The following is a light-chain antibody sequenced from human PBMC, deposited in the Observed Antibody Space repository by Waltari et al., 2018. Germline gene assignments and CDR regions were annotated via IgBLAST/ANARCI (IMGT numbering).Light chain of an antibody. CDR2: RNN. CDR3: STWDTSLSAVV. J-gene: IGLJ2*01. Sequence: QAGLPQPPSVSKGLRQTATLPCPGTSNTVGHEAAAWLQQHHGHPPKLLSYRNNNRPSGISERFSASRSGNTASLTISGLQPEDEADYYCSTWDTSLSAVVFGGGTKLTVL. CDR1: SNTVGHEA. V-gene: IGLV10-54*01.